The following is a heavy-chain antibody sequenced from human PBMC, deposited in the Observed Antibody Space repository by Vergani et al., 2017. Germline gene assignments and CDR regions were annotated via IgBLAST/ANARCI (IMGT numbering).Heavy chain of an antibody. D-gene: IGHD3-3*01. CDR1: GGAVNSGSNL. CDR2: TSTDGST. J-gene: IGHJ6*03. CDR3: ARETVVNSWCGYRFHYMDV. Sequence: QVQLQESGPGLVKPSQTLSLTCSVSGGAVNSGSNLWTWIRQPAGKGLEWIGRTSTDGSTNYNPSLKSRVTVSVDTSKTQISLRLTSVTAEDTAVYYCARETVVNSWCGYRFHYMDVWGKGTTVTVSS. V-gene: IGHV4-61*02.